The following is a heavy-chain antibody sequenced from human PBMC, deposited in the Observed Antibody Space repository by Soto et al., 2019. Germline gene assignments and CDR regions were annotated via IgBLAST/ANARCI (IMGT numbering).Heavy chain of an antibody. CDR2: TCYRSKWYN. Sequence: SQTLSLTCAISGDSVSSNSAAWNWIRQSPSRGLEWLGRTCYRSKWYNDYAVSVKSRITINPDTSKNQFSLQLNSVTPEDTAVYYCAREGAGNGAYYYYGMDVWGQGTTVTVSS. D-gene: IGHD6-19*01. CDR1: GDSVSSNSAA. CDR3: AREGAGNGAYYYYGMDV. V-gene: IGHV6-1*01. J-gene: IGHJ6*02.